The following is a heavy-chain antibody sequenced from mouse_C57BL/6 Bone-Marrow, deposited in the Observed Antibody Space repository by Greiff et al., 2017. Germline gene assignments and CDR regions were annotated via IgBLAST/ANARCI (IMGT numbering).Heavy chain of an antibody. J-gene: IGHJ3*01. Sequence: VQLKESGAELARPGASVKLSCKASGYTFTSYGISWVKQRPGQGLEWIGEIYPRSGNTYYNEKFKGKATLTADKSSSTAYMELRSLTSEDSAVYFCARHYSNYGAYWGQGTLVTVSA. CDR2: IYPRSGNT. V-gene: IGHV1-81*01. CDR3: ARHYSNYGAY. CDR1: GYTFTSYG. D-gene: IGHD2-5*01.